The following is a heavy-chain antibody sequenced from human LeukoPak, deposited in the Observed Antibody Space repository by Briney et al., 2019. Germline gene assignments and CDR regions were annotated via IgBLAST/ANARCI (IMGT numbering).Heavy chain of an antibody. CDR3: ALNTPNLRDIVVVPAASGY. CDR2: ISGSGGST. V-gene: IGHV3-23*01. J-gene: IGHJ4*02. CDR1: GVTFSSNA. D-gene: IGHD2-2*01. Sequence: GGSLRLSCAASGVTFSSNAMSWVGQAPGKGLEWVAAISGSGGSTYYADSVKGRFTISRDNSKNTLYLQMNSLRAEDTAVYYWALNTPNLRDIVVVPAASGYWGQGTLVTVSS.